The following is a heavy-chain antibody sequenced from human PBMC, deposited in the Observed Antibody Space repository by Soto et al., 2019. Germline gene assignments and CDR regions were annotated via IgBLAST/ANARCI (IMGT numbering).Heavy chain of an antibody. V-gene: IGHV2-5*01. CDR1: GLSLSTRGKT. CDR3: TSRDDSSRDPID. J-gene: IGHJ4*01. Sequence: QITLKESGPTLVKLTQTLTLICTVSGLSLSTRGKTLGWIRQPPGEAPEWLVLGEQYSPSLQSIVTFTKDTPKNQVVHTMPKMDPVHTATYHCTSRDDSSRDPIDWGHGILVTVSS. D-gene: IGHD3-22*01. CDR2: GE.